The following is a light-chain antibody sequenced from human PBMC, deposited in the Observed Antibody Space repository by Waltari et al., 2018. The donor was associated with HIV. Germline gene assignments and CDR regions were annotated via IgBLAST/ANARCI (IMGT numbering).Light chain of an antibody. CDR3: SSLTNSATLSVL. CDR1: NSDIGYYNY. Sequence: QFALTQPASVSGSPGQSITVSCTGTNSDIGYYNYVSWYQQHPGKAPKLIIYEVRNRPSGVSNRFSGSTSGNTASLTISGLQAEDEADYFCSSLTNSATLSVLFGGGTKLTVL. J-gene: IGLJ3*02. CDR2: EVR. V-gene: IGLV2-14*01.